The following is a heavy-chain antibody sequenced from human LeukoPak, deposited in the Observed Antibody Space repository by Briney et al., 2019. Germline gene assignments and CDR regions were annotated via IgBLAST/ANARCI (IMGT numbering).Heavy chain of an antibody. Sequence: PGGSLRLSCAASGFTFSSYWMSWVRQAPGKGLEWVSAISGSGGSTYYADSVKGRFTISRDNSKNTLYLQMNSLRAEDTAVYYCASLYRGYSGYIEHLIDYWGQGTLVTVSS. D-gene: IGHD5-12*01. CDR3: ASLYRGYSGYIEHLIDY. J-gene: IGHJ4*02. CDR1: GFTFSSYW. V-gene: IGHV3-23*01. CDR2: ISGSGGST.